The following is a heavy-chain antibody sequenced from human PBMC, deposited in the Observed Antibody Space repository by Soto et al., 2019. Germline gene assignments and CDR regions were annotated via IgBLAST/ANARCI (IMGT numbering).Heavy chain of an antibody. CDR2: ISGSGDIT. V-gene: IGHV3-23*01. D-gene: IGHD3-9*01. CDR3: AKVPQWVLRYHDWFFDY. J-gene: IGHJ4*02. Sequence: EVQLLESGGGLVQPGGSLRLSCAVSGFSFSNSAMTWVRQAPGKGLEWVSGISGSGDITYNTDSVKGGFAISRDTSKNVVYLQMRSLRAEDTAVYYCAKVPQWVLRYHDWFFDYWGQGTLVT. CDR1: GFSFSNSA.